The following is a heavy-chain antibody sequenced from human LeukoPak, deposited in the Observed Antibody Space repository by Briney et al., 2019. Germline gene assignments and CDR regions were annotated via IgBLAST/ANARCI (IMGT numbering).Heavy chain of an antibody. CDR3: ARHNALRHYYGMDV. D-gene: IGHD2-8*01. CDR1: GGSFSGYY. V-gene: IGHV4-34*01. J-gene: IGHJ6*02. Sequence: PSETLSLTCAVYGGSFSGYYWSWIRQPPGKGLEWIGQIHHSGSANYSPSLKSRVTMSVDTSKNQFSLKLSTVAAADTAVYYCARHNALRHYYGMDVWGQGTTVTVSS. CDR2: IHHSGSA.